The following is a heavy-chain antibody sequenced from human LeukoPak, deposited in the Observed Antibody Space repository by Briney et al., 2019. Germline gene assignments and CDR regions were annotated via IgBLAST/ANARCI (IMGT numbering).Heavy chain of an antibody. CDR3: ARGQRSCSGGSCYGPYFDY. J-gene: IGHJ4*02. CDR2: IYYSGST. D-gene: IGHD2-15*01. Sequence: SSGTLSRTCTVSGGSISDYYWNWIRQPPGKGLEWIGYIYYSGSTSYNPSLKSRVTISVDTSKNQFSLKLSSVTAADTAVYYCARGQRSCSGGSCYGPYFDYWGQGTLVTVSS. CDR1: GGSISDYY. V-gene: IGHV4-59*12.